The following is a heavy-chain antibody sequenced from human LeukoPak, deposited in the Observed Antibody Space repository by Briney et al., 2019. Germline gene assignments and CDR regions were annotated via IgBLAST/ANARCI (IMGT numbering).Heavy chain of an antibody. CDR3: ARDRMNRGPGLDY. CDR1: GGTFSSYA. J-gene: IGHJ4*02. D-gene: IGHD2-8*01. Sequence: ASVKVSCKASGGTFSSYAISWVRQAPGQGLEWMGGIIPIFGTANYAQKLQGRVTMTTDTSTSTAYMELRSLRSDDTAVYYCARDRMNRGPGLDYWGQGTLVTVSS. V-gene: IGHV1-69*05. CDR2: IIPIFGTA.